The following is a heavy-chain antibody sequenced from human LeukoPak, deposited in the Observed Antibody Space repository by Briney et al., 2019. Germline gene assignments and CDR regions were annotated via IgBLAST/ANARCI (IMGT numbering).Heavy chain of an antibody. V-gene: IGHV3-23*01. CDR3: AKDQNNWNHDAFDI. CDR2: MSGSGGST. Sequence: GGSLRLSCAAPGFTFSSYSMNWVRQAPGKGLEWVSVMSGSGGSTYYYADYVKGRFTISRDNSKNTLYLQMNSLRDEDTAVYYCAKDQNNWNHDAFDIWGQGTMVTVSS. CDR1: GFTFSSYS. J-gene: IGHJ3*02. D-gene: IGHD1-20*01.